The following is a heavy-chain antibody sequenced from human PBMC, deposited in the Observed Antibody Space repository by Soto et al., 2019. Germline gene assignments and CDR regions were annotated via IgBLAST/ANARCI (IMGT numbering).Heavy chain of an antibody. CDR3: ARGYNCSYDGFDI. CDR1: GFTFSSYS. D-gene: IGHD1-20*01. J-gene: IGHJ3*02. V-gene: IGHV3-21*01. Sequence: GGSLRLSCAAYGFTFSSYSMNWVRQAPGKGLEWVSSISSSSSYTYYADSMKGLFTISRENAKNSLYLHMNSVRAEDTDWYYCARGYNCSYDGFDIWGQGTMVTVSS. CDR2: ISSSSSYT.